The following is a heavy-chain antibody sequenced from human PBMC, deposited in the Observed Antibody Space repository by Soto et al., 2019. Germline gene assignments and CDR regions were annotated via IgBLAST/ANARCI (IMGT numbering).Heavy chain of an antibody. V-gene: IGHV4-59*01. J-gene: IGHJ3*02. CDR1: GGSISSYY. CDR3: ARDLTVDGYKSTGDAFDI. Sequence: QVQLQESGPGLVKPSETLSLTCTVSGGSISSYYWSWIRQPPGKGLEWIGYIYYSGSTNYNPSPKSRVTISVDTSKNQFSLKLSSVTAADTAVYYCARDLTVDGYKSTGDAFDIWGQGTMVTVSS. D-gene: IGHD5-12*01. CDR2: IYYSGST.